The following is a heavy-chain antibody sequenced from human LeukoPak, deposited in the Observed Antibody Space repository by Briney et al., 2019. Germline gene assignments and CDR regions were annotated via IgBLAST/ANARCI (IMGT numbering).Heavy chain of an antibody. CDR3: AMQVGIYGDYNNWFDP. CDR1: GASLNNYY. CDR2: VDYSGST. J-gene: IGHJ5*02. D-gene: IGHD4-17*01. V-gene: IGHV4-59*08. Sequence: SETLSLTCTVSGASLNNYYWNWVRQPPGKELEWIGNVDYSGSTRHNPSLKSRVTISLDISKHHFSRRLSSVTAADTAVYYCAMQVGIYGDYNNWFDPWGQGARVTVSS.